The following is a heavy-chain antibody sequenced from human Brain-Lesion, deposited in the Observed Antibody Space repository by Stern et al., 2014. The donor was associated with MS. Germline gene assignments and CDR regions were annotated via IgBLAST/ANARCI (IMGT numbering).Heavy chain of an antibody. CDR2: IQPSGSA. CDR1: GGSISSGSDY. V-gene: IGHV4-61*02. J-gene: IGHJ4*02. Sequence: QAQLVQSGPGLVKPSQTLSLTCTVSGGSISSGSDYWSWIRQPVGKGLEWIGRIQPSGSAFYPPLLKSRVTISTDTSMNQFSLELNPATAADTAIYYCASGYRIFDYWGQGILVTVSS. CDR3: ASGYRIFDY. D-gene: IGHD5-18*01.